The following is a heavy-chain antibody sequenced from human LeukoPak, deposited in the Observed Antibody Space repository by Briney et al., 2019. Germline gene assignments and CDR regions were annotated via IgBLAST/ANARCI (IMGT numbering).Heavy chain of an antibody. D-gene: IGHD3-3*01. J-gene: IGHJ4*02. CDR2: TYYRSKWYN. V-gene: IGHV6-1*01. Sequence: SQTLSLTCAISGDSVPSNSAAWNWIRQSPSRGLERLGRTYYRSKWYNDYAVSVKSRITINPDTSKNQFSLQLNSVTPEDTAVYYCARADYDFWSGYLFDYWGQGTLVTVSS. CDR1: GDSVPSNSAA. CDR3: ARADYDFWSGYLFDY.